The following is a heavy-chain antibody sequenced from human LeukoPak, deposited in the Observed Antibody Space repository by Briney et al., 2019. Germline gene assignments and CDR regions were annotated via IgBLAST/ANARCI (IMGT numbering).Heavy chain of an antibody. D-gene: IGHD3-10*01. CDR3: ARVHYYGSGSYYNQFDY. CDR2: ISAYNGNT. J-gene: IGHJ4*02. Sequence: GASVKVSCKASGYTFTSYGIIWVRQAPGQGLEWMGWISAYNGNTNYAQKLQGRVTMTTDTSTSTAYMELRSLRSDDTAVYYCARVHYYGSGSYYNQFDYWGQGTLVTVSS. CDR1: GYTFTSYG. V-gene: IGHV1-18*01.